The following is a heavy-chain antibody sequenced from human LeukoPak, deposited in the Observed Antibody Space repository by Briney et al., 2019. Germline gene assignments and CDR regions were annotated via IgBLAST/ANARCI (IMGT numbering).Heavy chain of an antibody. CDR1: GFTFGDYA. CDR2: IRSKAYGGTT. V-gene: IGHV3-49*03. D-gene: IGHD3-10*01. J-gene: IGHJ4*02. Sequence: GGSLRLPCTASGFTFGDYAMSWFRQAPGKGLEWVGFIRSKAYGGTTEYAASVKGRFTISRDDSKSIAYLQMNSLKTEDTAVYYCTRDHYGSGSSTFDYWGQGTLVTVSS. CDR3: TRDHYGSGSSTFDY.